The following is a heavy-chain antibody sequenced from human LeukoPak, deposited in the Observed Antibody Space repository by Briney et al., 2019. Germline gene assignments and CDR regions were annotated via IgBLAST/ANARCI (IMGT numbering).Heavy chain of an antibody. J-gene: IGHJ6*03. CDR3: ARDKIYYYYMDV. Sequence: PGGSLRLSCVASGFTFDDEVMTWVRQAPGKGLVWVSRINSDGSSTSYADSVKGRFTISRDNAKNTLYLQMNSLRAEDTAVYYCARDKIYYYYMDVWGKGTTVTVSS. CDR1: GFTFDDEV. CDR2: INSDGSST. V-gene: IGHV3-74*01.